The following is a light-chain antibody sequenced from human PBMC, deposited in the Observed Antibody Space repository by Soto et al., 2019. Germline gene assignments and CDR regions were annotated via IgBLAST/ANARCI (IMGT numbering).Light chain of an antibody. V-gene: IGKV3-20*01. CDR1: QSGSSSY. CDR3: QHCGYAQWSFGQWT. Sequence: IVLTQSPGTVSLSPGERATLSCRASQSGSSSYLAWYQQRPGQAPRLLIFGASTRATGIPDRFRGSGSRTDFTLTISRLAPEDSAVYVCQHCGYAQWSFGQWTCGQGTKVEI. J-gene: IGKJ1*01. CDR2: GAS.